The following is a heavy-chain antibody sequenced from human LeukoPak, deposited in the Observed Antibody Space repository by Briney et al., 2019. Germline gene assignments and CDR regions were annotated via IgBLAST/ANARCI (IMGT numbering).Heavy chain of an antibody. V-gene: IGHV4-31*03. J-gene: IGHJ3*02. Sequence: SETLSLTRTVSGGSISSGGYYWSWIRQHPGKGLEWIGYIYYSGSTYYNPSLKSRVTISVDTSKNQFSLKLSSVTAADTAVYYCASGRRITMIVVVISGAFDIWGQGTMVTVSS. CDR2: IYYSGST. CDR1: GGSISSGGYY. CDR3: ASGRRITMIVVVISGAFDI. D-gene: IGHD3-22*01.